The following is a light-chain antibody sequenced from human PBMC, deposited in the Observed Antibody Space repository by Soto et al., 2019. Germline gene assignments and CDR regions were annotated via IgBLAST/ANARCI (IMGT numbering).Light chain of an antibody. CDR2: NVN. V-gene: IGLV2-11*01. CDR3: QAYDYSLTASV. Sequence: QSALIQPPSVSGSPGQSVTISCTGTSSDVGSYDYVSWYQQHPGTVPKPMIYNVNTQPSGVPDRFSGSKSGNTASMTISGLQAEDEADYYCQAYDYSLTASVFGGGTKLTVL. CDR1: SSDVGSYDY. J-gene: IGLJ3*02.